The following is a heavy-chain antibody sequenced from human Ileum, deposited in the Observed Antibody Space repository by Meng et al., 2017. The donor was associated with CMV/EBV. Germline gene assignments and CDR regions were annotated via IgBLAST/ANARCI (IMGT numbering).Heavy chain of an antibody. CDR2: INPLVGIP. Sequence: QVQLVQSGTGGKKPGSSEKVSCQASGDPLNNYAMGLVRQVPGQGLEWMGGINPLVGIPNYAQKFQGRVTITADKNTNTVYMELSSLRSDDTAVFYCARDWGDYFDYWGPGTLVTVSS. CDR1: GDPLNNYA. CDR3: ARDWGDYFDY. V-gene: IGHV1-69*10. J-gene: IGHJ4*02. D-gene: IGHD3-16*01.